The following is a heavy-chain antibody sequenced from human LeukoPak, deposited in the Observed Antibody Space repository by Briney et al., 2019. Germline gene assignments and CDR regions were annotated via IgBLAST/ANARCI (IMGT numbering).Heavy chain of an antibody. Sequence: AVKVSCKVSGYTLTELSMHWVRQAPGKGLEWMGGFDTEDGETIYAQEFQGRVTMTEDTSTDTAYMELSSLRSEDTAVYYCATIVSSGYAYFDYWGQGTLVTVSS. V-gene: IGHV1-24*01. J-gene: IGHJ4*02. CDR1: GYTLTELS. CDR3: ATIVSSGYAYFDY. CDR2: FDTEDGET. D-gene: IGHD3-22*01.